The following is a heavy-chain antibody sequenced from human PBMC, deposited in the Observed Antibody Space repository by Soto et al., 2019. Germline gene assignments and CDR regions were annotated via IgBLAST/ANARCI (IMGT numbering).Heavy chain of an antibody. D-gene: IGHD5-18*01. CDR3: ARALRGYSYGVYFDY. J-gene: IGHJ4*02. CDR2: ISYDGTNK. Sequence: QVQLVESGGGVVQPGRSLRLSCAASGFTFSSYAMHWVRQAPSKGLEWVAVISYDGTNKYYADSVKGRFTISKDNSKNTLYMQMNSLSAEDTAVYYCARALRGYSYGVYFDYWGQGTLVTVST. CDR1: GFTFSSYA. V-gene: IGHV3-30-3*01.